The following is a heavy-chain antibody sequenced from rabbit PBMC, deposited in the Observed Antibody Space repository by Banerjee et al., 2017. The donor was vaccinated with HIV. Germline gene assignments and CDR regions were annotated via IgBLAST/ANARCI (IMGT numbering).Heavy chain of an antibody. CDR3: ARATLYYNGDADYGYASCSL. Sequence: VRQAPGKGLEWIGYIDPVFGSTNYASWVNGRFTISSDNAQNTVDLQMNSLTAADTATYFCARATLYYNGDADYGYASCSLWGPGTLVTVS. CDR2: IDPVFGST. V-gene: IGHV1S7*01. J-gene: IGHJ4*01. D-gene: IGHD6-1*01.